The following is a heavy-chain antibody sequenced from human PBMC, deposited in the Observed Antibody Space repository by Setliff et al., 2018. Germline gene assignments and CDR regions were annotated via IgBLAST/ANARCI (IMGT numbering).Heavy chain of an antibody. Sequence: ASVKVSCKASGYTFTDYYIHWVRQAPGQGLEWMGRINPDSGNTNYAQKLQSRVTMTTDTSTSTAYMELRSLRSDDTAVYYCARVLVGYDFWSGYYQTMPHFDYWGQGTLVTVSS. CDR1: GYTFTDYY. CDR2: INPDSGNT. V-gene: IGHV1-18*04. J-gene: IGHJ4*02. D-gene: IGHD3-3*01. CDR3: ARVLVGYDFWSGYYQTMPHFDY.